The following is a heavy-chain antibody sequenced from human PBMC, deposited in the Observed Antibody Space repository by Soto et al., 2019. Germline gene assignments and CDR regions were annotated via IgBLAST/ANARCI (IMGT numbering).Heavy chain of an antibody. J-gene: IGHJ6*02. Sequence: QVQLVESGGGVVQPGRSLRLSCVASGFTFISYGMHWVRQAPGKGLEWVAVVSYDGITKYNAGSVKGRFTISRDNSKSALYLQMNSLRPEDTAVYYCAKGEGSNYDYGMDVWGQGTTVTVSS. CDR1: GFTFISYG. D-gene: IGHD3-10*01. V-gene: IGHV3-30*18. CDR3: AKGEGSNYDYGMDV. CDR2: VSYDGITK.